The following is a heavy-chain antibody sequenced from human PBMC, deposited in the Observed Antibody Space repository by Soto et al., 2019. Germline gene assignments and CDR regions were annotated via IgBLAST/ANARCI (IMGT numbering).Heavy chain of an antibody. CDR1: GGSISSGGYY. D-gene: IGHD2-2*01. CDR2: IYYSGST. Sequence: QVQLQESGPGLVKPSQTLSLTCTVSGGSISSGGYYWSWIRQHPGKGLEWIGYIYYSGSTYYNPSLKSRVTISVDTSKNQFSLKLSSVTAADTAVYYCASLGYCSSTSCHRAYYYYYYMGVWGKGTTVTVSS. V-gene: IGHV4-31*03. CDR3: ASLGYCSSTSCHRAYYYYYYMGV. J-gene: IGHJ6*03.